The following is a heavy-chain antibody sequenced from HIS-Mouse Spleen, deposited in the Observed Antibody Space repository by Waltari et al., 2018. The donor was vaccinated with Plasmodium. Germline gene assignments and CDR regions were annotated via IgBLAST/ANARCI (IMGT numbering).Heavy chain of an antibody. J-gene: IGHJ4*02. D-gene: IGHD1-7*01. CDR1: GGSFSGYY. CDR2: IYYSGST. Sequence: QVQLQQWGAGLLKPSETLSLTCAVYGGSFSGYYLSWIRQPPGKGLEWIGSIYYSGSTYYNPSLKSRVTISVDTSKNQFSLKLSSVTAADTAVYYCARDRITGTSYFDYWGQGTLVTVSS. CDR3: ARDRITGTSYFDY. V-gene: IGHV4-34*01.